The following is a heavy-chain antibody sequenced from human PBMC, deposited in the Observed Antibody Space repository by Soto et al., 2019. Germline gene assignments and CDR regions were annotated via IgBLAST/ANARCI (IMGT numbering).Heavy chain of an antibody. Sequence: EVQLLESGGDLVQPGGSLRLSCAASGFTFSDYGMSWVRQAPGKGLEWVSVIGGSGGSTYYADSVKGRFTVSRDNSKNTLYLQMNRLRAEDTAVYYCAKLQYPRTTPFQHWGQGTLVTVSS. CDR1: GFTFSDYG. V-gene: IGHV3-23*01. CDR2: IGGSGGST. J-gene: IGHJ4*02. CDR3: AKLQYPRTTPFQH. D-gene: IGHD2-2*01.